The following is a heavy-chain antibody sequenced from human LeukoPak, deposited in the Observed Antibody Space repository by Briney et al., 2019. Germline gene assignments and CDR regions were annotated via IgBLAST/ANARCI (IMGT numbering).Heavy chain of an antibody. Sequence: SETLSLTCTVSGGSISNYYWNWIRQPAGKGLEGIGRIYTSGSTNYNPSLKSRVTMSVDTSKNQISLKLSSVTAADTAVYYCASGLQFRILDYWGQGTLVTVSS. V-gene: IGHV4-4*07. J-gene: IGHJ4*02. CDR1: GGSISNYY. CDR2: IYTSGST. CDR3: ASGLQFRILDY. D-gene: IGHD5-24*01.